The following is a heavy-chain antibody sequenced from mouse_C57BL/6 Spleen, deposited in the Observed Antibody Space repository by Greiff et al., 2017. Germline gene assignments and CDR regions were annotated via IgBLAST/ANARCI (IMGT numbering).Heavy chain of an antibody. D-gene: IGHD2-4*01. CDR3: VRHYDYDGSWFAY. CDR2: IRSKSNNYAT. CDR1: GFSFNTYA. Sequence: EVMLVESGGGLVQPKGSLKLSCAASGFSFNTYAMNWVRQAPGKGLEWVARIRSKSNNYATYYDDTVKDRFTISRDDSESMLYLQMNNLKTEGTAMYYCVRHYDYDGSWFAYWGQGTLVTVSA. J-gene: IGHJ3*01. V-gene: IGHV10-1*01.